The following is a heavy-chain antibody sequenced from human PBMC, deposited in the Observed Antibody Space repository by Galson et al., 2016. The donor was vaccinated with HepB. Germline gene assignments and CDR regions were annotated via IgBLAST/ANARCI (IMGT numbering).Heavy chain of an antibody. D-gene: IGHD2-2*01. CDR3: ARVELGGYQL. V-gene: IGHV3-48*03. CDR2: ISSSGNTI. Sequence: FINYEMTWVRQAPGQGLEWISYISSSGNTIYDADSVQGRFIISRDNAENSLFLQMNNLRAEDTAVYFCARVELGGYQLWGQGTTVTVSS. J-gene: IGHJ6*02. CDR1: FINYE.